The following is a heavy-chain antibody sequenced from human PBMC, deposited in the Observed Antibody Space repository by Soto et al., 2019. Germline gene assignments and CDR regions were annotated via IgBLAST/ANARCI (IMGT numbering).Heavy chain of an antibody. CDR2: ISSNGVGT. V-gene: IGHV3-64*01. CDR3: ARRARPDFYYMDV. J-gene: IGHJ6*03. Sequence: GGSLSLSCAASGFTLSGYAMDWVRQAPGKGLEYVSGISSNGVGTYYANSVQGRFTISRDNSKNTVYLQMGSLRPEDMAVYYCARRARPDFYYMDVWGKGTTVTVSS. CDR1: GFTLSGYA. D-gene: IGHD6-6*01.